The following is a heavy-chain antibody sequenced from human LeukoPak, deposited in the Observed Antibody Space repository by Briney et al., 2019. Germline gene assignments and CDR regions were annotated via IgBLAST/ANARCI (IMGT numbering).Heavy chain of an antibody. Sequence: ASVKVSCKASGYTFTGYFMHWVRQAPGQGLEWMGWMNPNSGNIGYAQKFQGRVTMTRNTSISTAYMELSSLRSEDTAVYYCARDGGTSGTDYYYYGMDVWGLGTTVTVSS. CDR2: MNPNSGNI. J-gene: IGHJ6*02. V-gene: IGHV1-8*02. CDR3: ARDGGTSGTDYYYYGMDV. D-gene: IGHD3-10*01. CDR1: GYTFTGYF.